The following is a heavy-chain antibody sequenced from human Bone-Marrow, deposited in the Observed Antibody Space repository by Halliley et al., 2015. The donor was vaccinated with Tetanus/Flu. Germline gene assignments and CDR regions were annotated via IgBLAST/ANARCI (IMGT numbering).Heavy chain of an antibody. CDR2: IRSKTHGGTT. Sequence: SLRLSCSASGFTFGDYTMTWVRQAPGKGLEWVAFIRSKTHGGTTEYAASVRGRFSISRDDSKSIAYLQMNSLKTEDTGVYYCTRQAAFGYSFGFGWCDRWGQGTLVTVSS. D-gene: IGHD5-18*01. CDR1: GFTFGDYT. CDR3: TRQAAFGYSFGFGWCDR. V-gene: IGHV3-49*04. J-gene: IGHJ5*02.